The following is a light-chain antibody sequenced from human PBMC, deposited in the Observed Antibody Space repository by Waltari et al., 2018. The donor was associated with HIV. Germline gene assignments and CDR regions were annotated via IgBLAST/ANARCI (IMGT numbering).Light chain of an antibody. CDR3: CSYAGSQIYV. Sequence: SYELTQPPSVSVSPGQTASITCSGDKLGGKYVCWYQQSPGQSPVLVIYHDNKRPSGIPERFSGSNSGNTATLTISGTQVMDEADYYCCSYAGSQIYVFGTGTKVTVL. J-gene: IGLJ1*01. V-gene: IGLV3-1*01. CDR1: KLGGKY. CDR2: HDN.